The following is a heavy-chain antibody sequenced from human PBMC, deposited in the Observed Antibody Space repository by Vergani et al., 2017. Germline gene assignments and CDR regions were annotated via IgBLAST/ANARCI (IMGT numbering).Heavy chain of an antibody. CDR3: AKDFDDSGVFDY. CDR1: GFTFDDYA. CDR2: ISWNRGSI. J-gene: IGHJ4*02. Sequence: EVQLVESGGGLVQPGRSLRLSCAASGFTFDDYAMHWVRQAPGKGLEWVSGISWNRGSIGYADSVKGRFTISRDNAKNSLYLQMNSLRAEDTALYYCAKDFDDSGVFDYGGQGTLVTVSS. V-gene: IGHV3-9*01. D-gene: IGHD3-3*01.